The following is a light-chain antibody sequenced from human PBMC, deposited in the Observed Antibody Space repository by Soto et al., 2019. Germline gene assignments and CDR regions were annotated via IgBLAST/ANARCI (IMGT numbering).Light chain of an antibody. V-gene: IGKV1-5*03. CDR2: KAY. Sequence: DIQMTQSPSTLSASVGDRVTITCRASQSVSTWLAWYQQKPGKVPKLLIYKAYRLESGVPSRFSGTGSGTEFTLTISSLQPDDFATYYCQQYNSNPRTFGGGTKVEIK. CDR3: QQYNSNPRT. J-gene: IGKJ4*01. CDR1: QSVSTW.